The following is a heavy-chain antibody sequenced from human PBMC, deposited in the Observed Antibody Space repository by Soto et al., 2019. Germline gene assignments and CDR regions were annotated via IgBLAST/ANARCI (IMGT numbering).Heavy chain of an antibody. D-gene: IGHD4-17*01. CDR1: GFIFSEYA. CDR3: ARESTTVTTSFDY. J-gene: IGHJ4*02. Sequence: PGGSLRLSCTPSGFIFSEYAMSWVRQAPGKGLEWVSSIGGPGDDTYYADYVKGRFTISRDNSKNTLYLQMNSLRAEDTAVYYCARESTTVTTSFDYWGQGTLVTVSS. V-gene: IGHV3-23*01. CDR2: IGGPGDDT.